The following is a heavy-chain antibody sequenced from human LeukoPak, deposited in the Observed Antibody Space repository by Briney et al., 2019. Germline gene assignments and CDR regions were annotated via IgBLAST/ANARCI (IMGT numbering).Heavy chain of an antibody. V-gene: IGHV2-5*02. CDR1: GFSLSTSGVG. D-gene: IGHD4-17*01. Sequence: ESGPTLVNPTQTLTLTCTFSGFSLSTSGVGVGWIRQPPGKALEWLALIYWDDNKPYSPSLKSRLTITKDTSKNQVVLIMTNMDPVDTATYYCAHYGDYRFMYYFDHWGQGTLVTVSS. CDR3: AHYGDYRFMYYFDH. J-gene: IGHJ4*02. CDR2: IYWDDNK.